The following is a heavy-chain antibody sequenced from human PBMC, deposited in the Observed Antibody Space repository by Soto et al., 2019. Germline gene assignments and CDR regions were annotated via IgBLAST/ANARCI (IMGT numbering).Heavy chain of an antibody. V-gene: IGHV2-5*01. D-gene: IGHD3-10*01. J-gene: IGHJ5*02. Sequence: SGPTLVNPTQTLTLTCSFSGFSLTTGVGVGWIRQPPGRALEWLAIIYWNDEKLYNPSLKTRLTITKDTSKNQVVLTVTDMDPVDTATYYCAHRVNMARGPYNYFGPWGQGTLVTVSS. CDR3: AHRVNMARGPYNYFGP. CDR2: IYWNDEK. CDR1: GFSLTTGVG.